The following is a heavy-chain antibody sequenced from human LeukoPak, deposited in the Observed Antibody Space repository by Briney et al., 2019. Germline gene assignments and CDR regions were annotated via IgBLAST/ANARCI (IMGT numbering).Heavy chain of an antibody. CDR3: ARDRDFWSGYYTLYYGMDV. CDR2: IYTSGST. D-gene: IGHD3-3*01. V-gene: IGHV4-4*07. CDR1: GGSISSYY. J-gene: IGHJ6*02. Sequence: SETLSLTCTVSGGSISSYYWSWIRQPAGKGLEWIGRIYTSGSTNYNPSLKSRVTMSVDTSKNQFSLKLGSVTAADTAVYYCARDRDFWSGYYTLYYGMDVWGQGTTDTVSS.